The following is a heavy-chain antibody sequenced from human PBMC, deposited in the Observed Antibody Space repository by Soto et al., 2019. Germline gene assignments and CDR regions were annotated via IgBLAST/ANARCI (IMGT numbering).Heavy chain of an antibody. V-gene: IGHV1-8*01. D-gene: IGHD2-15*01. CDR2: MNPNSGNR. Sequence: EASVKVSCKASGYTFTSYDINWVRQATGQGLEWMGWMNPNSGNRGYAQKFQGRVTMTRDTSLSTAYMELSSLRSEDTAVYYCARSLASVPATSYAYYGVDAWGPGTTVTVSS. CDR1: GYTFTSYD. CDR3: ARSLASVPATSYAYYGVDA. J-gene: IGHJ6*02.